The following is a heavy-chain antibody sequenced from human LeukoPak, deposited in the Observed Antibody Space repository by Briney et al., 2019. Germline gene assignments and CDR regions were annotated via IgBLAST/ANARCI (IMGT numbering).Heavy chain of an antibody. Sequence: PSETLSLTCAVYGGSFSGYYWSWIRQPPGKGLEWIGEINHSGSTNYNPSHKSRVTISVDTSKNQFSLKLSSVTAADTAVYYCARGRSIAAAGGWFDPWGQGTLVTVSS. CDR1: GGSFSGYY. CDR2: INHSGST. J-gene: IGHJ5*02. CDR3: ARGRSIAAAGGWFDP. D-gene: IGHD6-13*01. V-gene: IGHV4-34*01.